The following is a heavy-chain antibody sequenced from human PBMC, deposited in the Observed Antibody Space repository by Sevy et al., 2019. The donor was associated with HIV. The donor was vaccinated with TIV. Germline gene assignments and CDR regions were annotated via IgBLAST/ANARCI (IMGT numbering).Heavy chain of an antibody. D-gene: IGHD3-3*01. CDR2: IRFDGSMK. J-gene: IGHJ6*02. V-gene: IGHV3-30*02. CDR3: AKDHYDYRTGYYGYYGMDV. Sequence: GESLRLSCAASGFRFSDYGMHWVRQAPGKGLEWVSLIRFDGSMKYIADSVKGRFTISRDKVKDTLYLQMNSLRPEDTAVYYCAKDHYDYRTGYYGYYGMDVWGQGTTVTVS. CDR1: GFRFSDYG.